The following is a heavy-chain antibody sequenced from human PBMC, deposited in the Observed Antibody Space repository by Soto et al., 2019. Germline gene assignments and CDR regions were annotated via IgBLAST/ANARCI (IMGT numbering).Heavy chain of an antibody. CDR2: IYNSGST. CDR3: ARGGDNYDDYLDL. V-gene: IGHV4-31*03. CDR1: GGSISSGGYY. D-gene: IGHD3-16*01. J-gene: IGHJ5*02. Sequence: QVQLQESGPGLVKPSQTPSLTCTVSGGSISSGGYYWNWIRQRPGQGLEWIGYIYNSGSTYYNPSLKRRIIILVDTSQNQVSLKLRSVTAADTGVYYCARGGDNYDDYLDLWGQGTLVTVSS.